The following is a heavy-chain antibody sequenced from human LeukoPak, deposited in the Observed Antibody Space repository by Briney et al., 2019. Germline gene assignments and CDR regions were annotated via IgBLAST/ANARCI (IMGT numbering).Heavy chain of an antibody. CDR3: TKGGTELVIPTY. D-gene: IGHD3-9*01. J-gene: IGHJ4*02. CDR2: IKQDGSEK. Sequence: GGSLRLSCAASGFTFSDYYMSWIRQAPGKGLEWVANIKQDGSEKYYVDSVKGRFTISRDNAKNLLYLQMPSLRTEDTAVYYCTKGGTELVIPTYWGQGTLDTVSS. V-gene: IGHV3-7*01. CDR1: GFTFSDYY.